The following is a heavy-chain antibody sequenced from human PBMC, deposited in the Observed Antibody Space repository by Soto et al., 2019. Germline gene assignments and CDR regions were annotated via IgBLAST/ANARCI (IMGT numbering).Heavy chain of an antibody. CDR1: GYTFTGYY. Sequence: ASVKVSCKASGYTFTGYYMHWVRQAPGQGLEWMGWINPNSGGTNYAQKFQGRVTMTRDTSISTAYMELSRLRSDDPAVYFCARRLPRIAAAGTHNCVDPWGLGTLVTVSS. D-gene: IGHD6-13*01. CDR2: INPNSGGT. CDR3: ARRLPRIAAAGTHNCVDP. J-gene: IGHJ5*02. V-gene: IGHV1-2*02.